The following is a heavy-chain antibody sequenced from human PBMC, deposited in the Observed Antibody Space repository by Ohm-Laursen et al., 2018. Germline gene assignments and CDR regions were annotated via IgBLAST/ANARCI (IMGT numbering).Heavy chain of an antibody. CDR3: AREHTFDI. CDR1: GFTFSSYA. J-gene: IGHJ3*02. Sequence: GSLRLSCAAFGFTFSSYAMSWVRQAPGKGLEWVSAISGSGGSTYYADSVQGRFTISRDKSKNTLYLRMNNLRAEDTAVYYCAREHTFDIWGQGTMVTVSS. V-gene: IGHV3-23*01. CDR2: ISGSGGST.